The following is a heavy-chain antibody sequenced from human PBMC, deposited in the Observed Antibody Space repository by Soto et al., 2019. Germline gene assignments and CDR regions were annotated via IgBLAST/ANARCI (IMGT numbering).Heavy chain of an antibody. CDR3: ARRVVVVIAVPNWFDP. V-gene: IGHV4-34*01. Sequence: QVQLQQWGAGLLKPSETLSLTCAVYGGSFSDYYWSWIRQPPGKGLEWIGEINHSGSTNYNPSLKSRVTISLDTSKYQFSLKLSSVTAADTAVYYCARRVVVVIAVPNWFDPWGQGTLVTVSS. J-gene: IGHJ5*02. CDR2: INHSGST. D-gene: IGHD2-21*01. CDR1: GGSFSDYY.